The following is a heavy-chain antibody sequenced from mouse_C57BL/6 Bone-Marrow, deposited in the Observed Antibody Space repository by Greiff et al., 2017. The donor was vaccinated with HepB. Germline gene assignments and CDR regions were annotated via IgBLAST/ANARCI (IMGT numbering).Heavy chain of an antibody. J-gene: IGHJ2*01. CDR2: IYPGRGST. Sequence: QVQLQQPGAELVKPGASVKMSCKASGYTFTSYWITWVKQRPGQGLEWIGDIYPGRGSTNYNEKFKSKATLTVDTSSSTAYMQLSSLTSEDSAVYYCANYDYDGHYFDYWGQGTTLTVSS. CDR1: GYTFTSYW. CDR3: ANYDYDGHYFDY. V-gene: IGHV1-55*01. D-gene: IGHD2-4*01.